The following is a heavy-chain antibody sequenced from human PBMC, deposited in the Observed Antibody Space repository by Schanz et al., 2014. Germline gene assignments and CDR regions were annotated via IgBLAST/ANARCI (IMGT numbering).Heavy chain of an antibody. D-gene: IGHD2-15*01. V-gene: IGHV1-69*02. CDR1: GGTFSSYT. Sequence: QVQLVQSGAEVMKPGSSVKVSCKASGGTFSSYTINWVRQAPGQGLEWMGRIIPILGITNVAQTFQGRVTMTADKSTSTVYMEVSSLRSEDTAVYYCAKVDRTRYCDIDVWGQGTTVTVSS. CDR2: IIPILGIT. J-gene: IGHJ6*02. CDR3: AKVDRTRYCDIDV.